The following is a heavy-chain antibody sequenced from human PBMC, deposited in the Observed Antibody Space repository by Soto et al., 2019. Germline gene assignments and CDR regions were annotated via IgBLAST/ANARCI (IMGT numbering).Heavy chain of an antibody. CDR3: ARGRGLRWNDY. D-gene: IGHD4-17*01. CDR1: GGSISSYY. V-gene: IGHV4-59*01. J-gene: IGHJ4*02. CDR2: IYYSGST. Sequence: SETLSLTCTVSGGSISSYYWSWIRQPPGKGLEWIGYIYYSGSTNYNPSLKSRVTISVDTSKNQFSLKLSSVTAADTAVYYCARGRGLRWNDYWGQGTLVTVSS.